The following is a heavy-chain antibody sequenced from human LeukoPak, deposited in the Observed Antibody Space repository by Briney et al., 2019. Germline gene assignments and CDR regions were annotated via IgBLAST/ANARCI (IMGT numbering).Heavy chain of an antibody. D-gene: IGHD2-2*01. CDR1: GFTVSSNY. V-gene: IGHV3-66*02. CDR3: ARDPSEDIVVVPAAASDY. J-gene: IGHJ4*02. Sequence: GGSLRLSCAASGFTVSSNYMSWVRQAPGKVLEWVSVIYSGGSTYYADSVKGRFTISRDNSKNTLYLQMNSLRAEDTAVYYCARDPSEDIVVVPAAASDYWGQGTLVTVSS. CDR2: IYSGGST.